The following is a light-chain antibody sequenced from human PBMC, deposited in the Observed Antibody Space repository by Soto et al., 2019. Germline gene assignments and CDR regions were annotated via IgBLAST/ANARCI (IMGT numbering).Light chain of an antibody. V-gene: IGLV2-23*01. Sequence: QSALTQPASVSGSPGQSITISCAGTSSDVGSYNLVSWYQQHPGQAPQVIIYEGGKRPSGVSHRFSGAKSAITASLTISWRQAADEADYYCCSYYVDSTSFVFGGGTKLTVL. CDR2: EGG. CDR1: SSDVGSYNL. J-gene: IGLJ2*01. CDR3: CSYYVDSTSFV.